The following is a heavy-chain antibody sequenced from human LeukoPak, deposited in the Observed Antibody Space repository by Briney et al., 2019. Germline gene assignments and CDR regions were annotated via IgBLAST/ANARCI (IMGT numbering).Heavy chain of an antibody. CDR2: INTDGTTT. D-gene: IGHD3-16*01. CDR1: GFTFSSHW. J-gene: IGHJ6*03. Sequence: PGGSLRLSCAASGFTFSSHWMHWVRQAPGKGLVWVSRINTDGTTTNYADSVKGRFTISRDNAKNTPYLLMNSLRIEDTAVYYCVRGAFRGYHMDVWGKGTTVIVSS. V-gene: IGHV3-74*01. CDR3: VRGAFRGYHMDV.